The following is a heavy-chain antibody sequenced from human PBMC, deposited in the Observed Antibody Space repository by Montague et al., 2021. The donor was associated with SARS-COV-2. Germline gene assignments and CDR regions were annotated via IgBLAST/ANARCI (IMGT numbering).Heavy chain of an antibody. D-gene: IGHD6-19*01. Sequence: SETLSLTCTVSGGSISSYYWSWIRQPPGKGLEWIGYIFYSGNTNXNPSLKSRVTISIDTSKNQFSLKLRSVTAADTAVYYCARQPSYSSGWYDWFDPWGQGTLVTVSS. CDR3: ARQPSYSSGWYDWFDP. CDR2: IFYSGNT. J-gene: IGHJ5*02. V-gene: IGHV4-59*08. CDR1: GGSISSYY.